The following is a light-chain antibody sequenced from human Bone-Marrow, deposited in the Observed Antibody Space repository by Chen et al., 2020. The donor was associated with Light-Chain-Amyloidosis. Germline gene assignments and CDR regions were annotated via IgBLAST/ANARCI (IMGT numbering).Light chain of an antibody. CDR3: QVWDRSSDRPV. CDR1: NSGSTS. J-gene: IGLJ3*02. V-gene: IGLV3-21*02. Sequence: SYVLPQPSSASVAPGQTATIACGGNNSGSTSVPWYQQTPGQAPLLVVYDDSDRPSGIPERLSGSNAGKAATLTISRVEAGDEADYYCQVWDRSSDRPVFGGGTKLTVL. CDR2: DDS.